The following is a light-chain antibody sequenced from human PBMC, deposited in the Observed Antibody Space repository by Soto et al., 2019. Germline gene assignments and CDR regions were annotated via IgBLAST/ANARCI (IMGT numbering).Light chain of an antibody. V-gene: IGKV4-1*01. CDR2: WAS. J-gene: IGKJ1*01. CDR3: QQYYSTPLA. Sequence: DIVMTQSPDSLAVSLGDRATINCKSSQSVLYSSNNKNYLAWYQQKPGQPPKLLIYWASTRESGVPDRFSGRGSGTDFPLAISSLQAEDVAVYYCQQYYSTPLAFGQGTKVEIK. CDR1: QSVLYSSNNKNY.